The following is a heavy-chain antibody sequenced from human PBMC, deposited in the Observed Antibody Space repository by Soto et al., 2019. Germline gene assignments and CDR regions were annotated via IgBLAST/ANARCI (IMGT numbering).Heavy chain of an antibody. D-gene: IGHD4-17*01. J-gene: IGHJ2*01. CDR3: ASEVGDYASWYFDL. CDR2: ISSSSSTI. Sequence: EVPLVESGGGLVQPGGSLRLSCAASGFTFSSYSMNWVRQAPGKGLEWVSYISSSSSTIYYADSVKGRFTISRDNAKNSLYLQMNSLRDEDTAVYYCASEVGDYASWYFDLWGRGTLVTVSS. CDR1: GFTFSSYS. V-gene: IGHV3-48*02.